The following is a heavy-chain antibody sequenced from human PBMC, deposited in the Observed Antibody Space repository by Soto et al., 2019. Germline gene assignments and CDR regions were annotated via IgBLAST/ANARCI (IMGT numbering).Heavy chain of an antibody. CDR1: GGSFSGYY. Sequence: KTSETLSLTCAVYGGSFSGYYWSWIRQPPGKGLEWIGEINHSGSTNYNPSLKSRVTISVDTSKNQFSLKLSSVTAADTAVYYCARVLRYYYYMDVWGKGTTVTVSS. V-gene: IGHV4-34*01. D-gene: IGHD4-17*01. J-gene: IGHJ6*03. CDR2: INHSGST. CDR3: ARVLRYYYYMDV.